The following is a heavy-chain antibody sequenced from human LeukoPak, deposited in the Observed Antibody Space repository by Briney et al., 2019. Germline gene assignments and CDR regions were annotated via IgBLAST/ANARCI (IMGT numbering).Heavy chain of an antibody. Sequence: GGSLRLSCAASGFIFDDYGMSWVRQVPGKGLEWVSGINWNGRSIGYADSVKGRFTISRDNAKKSLYLQMNNLRAEDTAVYYCAKDSRGYQDYFDYWGQGTLVTVSS. CDR2: INWNGRSI. D-gene: IGHD3-22*01. CDR1: GFIFDDYG. V-gene: IGHV3-20*04. J-gene: IGHJ4*02. CDR3: AKDSRGYQDYFDY.